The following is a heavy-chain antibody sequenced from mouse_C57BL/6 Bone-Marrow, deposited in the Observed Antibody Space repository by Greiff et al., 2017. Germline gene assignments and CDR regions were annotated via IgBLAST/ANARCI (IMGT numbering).Heavy chain of an antibody. V-gene: IGHV1-20*01. CDR1: GYSFTGYF. J-gene: IGHJ1*03. D-gene: IGHD1-1*01. Sequence: EVQLQQSGPELVKPGDSVKISCKASGYSFTGYFMNWVMQSHGKSLEWIGRINPYNGDTFYNQKFKGKATLTVDKSSSTAHMELRSLTSEDSAVYYGARWNYYGSSDGYFDVWGTGTTVTVSS. CDR2: INPYNGDT. CDR3: ARWNYYGSSDGYFDV.